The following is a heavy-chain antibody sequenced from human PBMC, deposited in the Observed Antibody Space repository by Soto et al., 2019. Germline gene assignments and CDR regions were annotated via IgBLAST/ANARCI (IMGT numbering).Heavy chain of an antibody. Sequence: GGSLRLSCAASGFTFSSYAMSWVRQAPGKGLEWVSAISGSGGSTYYADSVKGRFTISRDNAKNSLYLQMNSLRAEDTALYYCAKARGAVAVQFDYWGQGTLVTVSS. V-gene: IGHV3-23*01. CDR3: AKARGAVAVQFDY. CDR1: GFTFSSYA. CDR2: ISGSGGST. J-gene: IGHJ4*02. D-gene: IGHD6-19*01.